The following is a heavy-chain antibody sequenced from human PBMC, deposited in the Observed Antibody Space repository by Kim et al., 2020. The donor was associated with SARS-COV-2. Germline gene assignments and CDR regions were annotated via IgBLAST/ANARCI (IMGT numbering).Heavy chain of an antibody. V-gene: IGHV4-39*01. CDR3: ARHLRYSGYSNRGWFDP. Sequence: LKGRVTISVDTSKNQFSLKLSSVTAADTAVYYCARHLRYSGYSNRGWFDPWGQGTLVTVSS. J-gene: IGHJ5*02. D-gene: IGHD5-12*01.